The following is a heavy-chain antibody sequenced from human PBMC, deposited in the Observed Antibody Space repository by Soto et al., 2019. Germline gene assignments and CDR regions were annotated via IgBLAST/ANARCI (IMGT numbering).Heavy chain of an antibody. D-gene: IGHD6-13*01. V-gene: IGHV3-30-3*01. CDR1: GFTFSSYA. J-gene: IGHJ6*02. CDR3: ARDQGYSSSTFYYYYGMDV. Sequence: VGSLRLSCAASGFTFSSYAMHWVRQAPGKGLEWVAVISYDGSNKYYADSVKGRFTIPRDNSKNTLYLQMNSLRAEDTAVYYCARDQGYSSSTFYYYYGMDVWGQGTTVTVSS. CDR2: ISYDGSNK.